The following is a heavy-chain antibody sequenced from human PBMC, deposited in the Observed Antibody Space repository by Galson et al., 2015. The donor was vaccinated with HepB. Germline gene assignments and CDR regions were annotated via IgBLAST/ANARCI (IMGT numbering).Heavy chain of an antibody. D-gene: IGHD2-2*01. CDR1: EFTLSDYA. Sequence: SLRLSCAASEFTLSDYAMHWVRQAPGKGLEWVAVISFDGSDKYYGDSVKGRFTISRDNSKNTLYLQMDSLRRDDTALYYCAKGHGGQLPMRFLKYYGMDVWGQGTAVTVSS. CDR3: AKGHGGQLPMRFLKYYGMDV. J-gene: IGHJ6*02. V-gene: IGHV3-30*18. CDR2: ISFDGSDK.